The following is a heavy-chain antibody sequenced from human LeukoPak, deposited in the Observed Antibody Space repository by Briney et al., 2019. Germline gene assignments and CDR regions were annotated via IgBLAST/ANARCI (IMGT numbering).Heavy chain of an antibody. J-gene: IGHJ4*02. CDR2: IRYDGSNK. D-gene: IGHD6-13*01. Sequence: PGGSLRLSCAASGFTFSSYGMHWVRQAPGKGLEWVAFIRYDGSNKYYADSVKGRFTISRDNSKNTLYLQMNSLRAEDTAVYYCAKDPVGYSSSWYFDYWGQGTLVTVSS. CDR3: AKDPVGYSSSWYFDY. V-gene: IGHV3-30*02. CDR1: GFTFSSYG.